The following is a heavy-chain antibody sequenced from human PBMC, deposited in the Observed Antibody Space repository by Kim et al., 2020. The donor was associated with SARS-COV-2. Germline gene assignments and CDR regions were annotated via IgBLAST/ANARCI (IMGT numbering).Heavy chain of an antibody. Sequence: SETLSLTCIVSGGSITRGGYYWSWVRQHPGKGLEWIAYILYSGSTYYNPSLRSRLSMSIDTSKNQFSLKLSSVTATDTAVYYCASLDLEASDNWGQGTLVTVSS. V-gene: IGHV4-31*03. D-gene: IGHD1-26*01. CDR2: ILYSGST. J-gene: IGHJ4*02. CDR1: GGSITRGGYY. CDR3: ASLDLEASDN.